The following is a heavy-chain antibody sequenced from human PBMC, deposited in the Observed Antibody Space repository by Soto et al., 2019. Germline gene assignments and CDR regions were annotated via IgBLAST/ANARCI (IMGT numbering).Heavy chain of an antibody. CDR3: ARETYGDYVGYFEP. CDR1: GGSFSGYY. CDR2: INHSGST. Sequence: SETLSLTCAVYGGSFSGYYWGWIRQPPGKGLEWIGEINHSGSTNYNPSLKSRVIISVDRSKNQFSLKVRSVTAADTAVYYCARETYGDYVGYFEPWGQGIQVTVSS. D-gene: IGHD3-9*01. V-gene: IGHV4-34*01. J-gene: IGHJ5*02.